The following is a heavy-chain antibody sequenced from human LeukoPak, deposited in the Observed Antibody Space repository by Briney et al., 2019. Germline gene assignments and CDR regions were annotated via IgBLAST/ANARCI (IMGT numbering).Heavy chain of an antibody. J-gene: IGHJ4*02. Sequence: GGSLRLSCAPSGLTLSTYAMHWVRQAPGEGLEWVAVISYDGTDAYYADSVKGRFTISRDTSKNSLYLQMNSLRAEDTAVFYCARIRGGPIDYWGQGTLVTVSS. D-gene: IGHD3-16*01. V-gene: IGHV3-30-3*01. CDR1: GLTLSTYA. CDR2: ISYDGTDA. CDR3: ARIRGGPIDY.